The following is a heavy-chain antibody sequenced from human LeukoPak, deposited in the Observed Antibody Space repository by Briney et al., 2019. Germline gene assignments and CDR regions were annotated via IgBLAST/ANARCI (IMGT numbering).Heavy chain of an antibody. CDR1: GYSFTSYW. V-gene: IGHV5-51*01. D-gene: IGHD3-10*01. CDR2: IYPGDSNT. J-gene: IGHJ5*02. CDR3: ARSSMVRGVIPWFDP. Sequence: GESLKISCKGSGYSFTSYWIGWVRQMPGKGLEWMGIIYPGDSNTRYNPSFQGQVTITADKSISTAYLQWSSLKASDTAMYYCARSSMVRGVIPWFDPWGQGTLVTVSS.